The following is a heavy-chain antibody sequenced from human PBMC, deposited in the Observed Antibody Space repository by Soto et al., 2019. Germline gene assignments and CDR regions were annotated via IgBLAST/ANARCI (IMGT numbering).Heavy chain of an antibody. J-gene: IGHJ4*02. Sequence: QVQLQESGPGLVKPSETLSLTCTVSGGSVSSEGYYWSWMRQPPGKGLEWIGYIYYSGITDYNPSLRSRATISVQKSKNQFSLTLNSVNDADTAVYYCEMSPPGEQLLNQWGQGTLVTVSS. CDR1: GGSVSSEGYY. CDR3: EMSPPGEQLLNQ. V-gene: IGHV4-61*08. D-gene: IGHD1-26*01. CDR2: IYYSGIT.